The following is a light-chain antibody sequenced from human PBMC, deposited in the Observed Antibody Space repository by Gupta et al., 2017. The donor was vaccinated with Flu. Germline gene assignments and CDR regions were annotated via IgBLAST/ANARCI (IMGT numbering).Light chain of an antibody. V-gene: IGKV3-15*01. CDR1: QSVSSN. CDR2: GAS. J-gene: IGKJ1*01. Sequence: ATLSVSPGERATLSCRASQSVSSNLAWYQQKPGQAPRLLIYGASTRDTGIPARFSGSGYGKEFTLTISSRQSEDFAVYYCQQYNNWPTWTFGQGTKVEIK. CDR3: QQYNNWPTWT.